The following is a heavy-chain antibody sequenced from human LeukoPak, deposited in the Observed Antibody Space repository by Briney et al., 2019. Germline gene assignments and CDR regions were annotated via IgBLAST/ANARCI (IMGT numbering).Heavy chain of an antibody. J-gene: IGHJ4*02. V-gene: IGHV3-74*03. Sequence: GGSLRLSCAAFSNDVMSWVRQAPGKGLVWVSRISSDGSRTTYADSVKGRFTISRDNAKNTLYLQMNSLRAEDTAVYYCARDLLDSSGENYWGQGTLVTVSS. CDR3: ARDLLDSSGENY. CDR1: SNDV. CDR2: ISSDGSRT. D-gene: IGHD3-22*01.